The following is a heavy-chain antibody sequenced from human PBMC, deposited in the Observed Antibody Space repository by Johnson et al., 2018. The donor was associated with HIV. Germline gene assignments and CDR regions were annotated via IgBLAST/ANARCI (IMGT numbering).Heavy chain of an antibody. CDR3: ARDNGEDAFDI. CDR2: ISYDGSNK. V-gene: IGHV3-30*03. Sequence: QVQLVESGGGLVQPGRSLRLSCAASGFTFSSYGMHWVRQAPGKGLEWVAVISYDGSNKFYAESVKGRFSISRDNSKNTLYLQMNSLRAEDTAVYYCARDNGEDAFDIWGQGTMVTVSS. CDR1: GFTFSSYG. D-gene: IGHD4-17*01. J-gene: IGHJ3*02.